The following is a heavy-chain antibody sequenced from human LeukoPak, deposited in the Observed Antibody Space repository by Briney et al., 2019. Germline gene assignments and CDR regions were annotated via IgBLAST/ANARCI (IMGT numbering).Heavy chain of an antibody. D-gene: IGHD1-1*01. CDR1: GGSISSYY. CDR2: IYYSGST. J-gene: IGHJ4*02. V-gene: IGHV4-59*12. Sequence: SETLSLTCTVSGGSISSYYWSWIRQPPGKGLEWIGYIYYSGSTNYNPSLKSRVTISVDTSKNQFSLKLSSVTAADTAVYYCARVRRSDWNDGWAFDYWGQGTLVTVSS. CDR3: ARVRRSDWNDGWAFDY.